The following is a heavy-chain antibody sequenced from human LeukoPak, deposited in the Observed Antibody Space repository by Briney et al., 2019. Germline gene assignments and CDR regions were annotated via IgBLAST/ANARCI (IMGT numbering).Heavy chain of an antibody. CDR3: VNRDGGWLQSSGTDV. D-gene: IGHD5-24*01. Sequence: PGGSLRLSSAASGFTFSSYVMSWVRQAPGKGLEWGAALTSSSDTTYYGDSVKGRFTISRDNSKNTLYLQMHSLRAEDTAIYYCVNRDGGWLQSSGTDVWGQGTAVTVS. J-gene: IGHJ6*02. CDR1: GFTFSSYV. CDR2: LTSSSDTT. V-gene: IGHV3-23*01.